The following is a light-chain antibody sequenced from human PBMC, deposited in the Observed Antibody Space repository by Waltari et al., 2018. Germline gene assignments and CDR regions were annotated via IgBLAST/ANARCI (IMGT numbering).Light chain of an antibody. V-gene: IGKV2-28*01. J-gene: IGKJ4*01. CDR2: LGS. CDR3: MQALETPPT. Sequence: EIVMTPSPLSLPVTPGEPASISCRSRQSLLQTNGYKYLDWYLQKPEQSPQLLIYLGSNRASGVPDKFSGSGSDTDFTLKISRVEAEDVGVYYCMQALETPPTFGGGTKVEI. CDR1: QSLLQTNGYKY.